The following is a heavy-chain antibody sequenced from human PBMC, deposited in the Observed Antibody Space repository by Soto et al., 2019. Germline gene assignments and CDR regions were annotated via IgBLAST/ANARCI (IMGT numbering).Heavy chain of an antibody. CDR1: GYTFTSYG. V-gene: IGHV1-18*01. CDR2: ISAYNGNT. J-gene: IGHJ5*02. CDR3: ARVRLVVIAIGGPYNWFDP. Sequence: ASVKVSCKASGYTFTSYGISWVRQAPGQGLEWMGWISAYNGNTNYAQKLQGRVTMTTDTSTSTAYMELRSLRSDDTAVYYCARVRLVVIAIGGPYNWFDPWGQGTLVTVSS. D-gene: IGHD2-21*01.